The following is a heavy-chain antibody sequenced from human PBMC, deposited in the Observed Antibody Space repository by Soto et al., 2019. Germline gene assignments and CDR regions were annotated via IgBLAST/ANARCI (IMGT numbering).Heavy chain of an antibody. CDR2: ISHDGSEK. CDR3: AKLVGGVKAIGAPGDWLDP. CDR1: GFMFSGYG. Sequence: QVQLVESGGGVVQPGDSLRLSCAASGFMFSGYGMHWIRQAPGKGLEWVAVISHDGSEKYYGDSVKGRCTVSRDNSNNTLFLQIDRLRAEDTAVYYCAKLVGGVKAIGAPGDWLDPWGQGTLVTVSS. V-gene: IGHV3-30*18. D-gene: IGHD3-3*01. J-gene: IGHJ5*02.